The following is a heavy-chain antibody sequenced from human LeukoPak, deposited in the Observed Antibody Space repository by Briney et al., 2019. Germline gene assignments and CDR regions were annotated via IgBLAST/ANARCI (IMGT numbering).Heavy chain of an antibody. CDR3: AKDLVYCSGGSCYILDY. Sequence: SLRLSCAASAFTLADYAMHWVRHAPGNGLEWVSAISWNGGSTAYADSVKGRFTISRGNAKNSLYLQMNSLRAEDTALYYCAKDLVYCSGGSCYILDYWGQGTLVTVSS. CDR2: ISWNGGST. J-gene: IGHJ4*02. V-gene: IGHV3-9*01. D-gene: IGHD2-15*01. CDR1: AFTLADYA.